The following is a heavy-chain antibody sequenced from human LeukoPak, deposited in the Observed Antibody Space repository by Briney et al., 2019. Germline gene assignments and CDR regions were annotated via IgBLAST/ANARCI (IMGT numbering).Heavy chain of an antibody. D-gene: IGHD3-22*01. CDR1: GFTFSSYA. J-gene: IGHJ4*02. V-gene: IGHV3-33*08. CDR2: IWYDGSNK. CDR3: ARDPVGLYYDSSGYPDY. Sequence: GSLRLSCAASGFTFSSYAMSWVRQAPGKGLEWVAVIWYDGSNKYYADSVKGRFTISRDNSKNTLYLQMNSLRAEDTAVYYCARDPVGLYYDSSGYPDYWGQGTLVTVSS.